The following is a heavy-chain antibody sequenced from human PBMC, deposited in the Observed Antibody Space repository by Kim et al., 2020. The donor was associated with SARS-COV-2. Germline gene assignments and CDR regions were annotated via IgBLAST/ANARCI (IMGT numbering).Heavy chain of an antibody. CDR3: ASIDYGDSY. CDR2: GRDK. D-gene: IGHD4-17*01. V-gene: IGHV3-7*03. Sequence: GRDKYYGESVKGRFIISRDNARNSVFLQMNSLRAEDTAIYYCASIDYGDSYWGQGTLVTVSS. J-gene: IGHJ4*02.